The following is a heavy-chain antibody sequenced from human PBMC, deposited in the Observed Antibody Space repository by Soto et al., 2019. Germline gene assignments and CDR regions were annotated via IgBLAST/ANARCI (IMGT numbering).Heavy chain of an antibody. CDR1: GYAVTSYG. Sequence: QVQLVQSGTEVKKPGASVKVSCKASGYAVTSYGISWVRQAPGQGLEWMAWISAYNGYTNSAQKFQGRVVITTDTSTSTAYMELRSLKSDDTAVYYCVRDRWVVPVTTPPYGYYGLDVWGQGTTVTVSS. J-gene: IGHJ6*02. CDR3: VRDRWVVPVTTPPYGYYGLDV. V-gene: IGHV1-18*04. D-gene: IGHD2-2*01. CDR2: ISAYNGYT.